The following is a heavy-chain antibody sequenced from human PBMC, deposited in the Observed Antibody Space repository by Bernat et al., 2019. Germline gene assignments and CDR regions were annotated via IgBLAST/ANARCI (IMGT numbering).Heavy chain of an antibody. CDR2: ISYDGSNK. CDR1: GFTFSSYA. D-gene: IGHD6-19*01. Sequence: QVQLVESGGGVVQPGRSLRLSCAASGFTFSSYAMHWVRQAPGKGLEWVAVISYDGSNKYDAGSVEGRFTISRDNSKNTLYLQMNSLRAEDTAVYYCARGAEELWLEQCLDYWGQGTLVTVSS. J-gene: IGHJ4*02. CDR3: ARGAEELWLEQCLDY. V-gene: IGHV3-30-3*01.